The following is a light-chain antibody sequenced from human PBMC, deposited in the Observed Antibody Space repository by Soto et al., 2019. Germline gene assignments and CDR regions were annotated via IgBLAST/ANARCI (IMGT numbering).Light chain of an antibody. CDR3: QQYHTSPRT. J-gene: IGKJ1*01. CDR2: GVY. Sequence: EMVLTHSPGTLSLCLWEIATLSCRASQSLRTNSLAWYQQKPGQAPRLHISGVYSRADGIPDRFSGSGSGTDFTLTISRLEPEDFAVYYRQQYHTSPRTFGQGTKVDIK. CDR1: QSLRTNS. V-gene: IGKV3-20*01.